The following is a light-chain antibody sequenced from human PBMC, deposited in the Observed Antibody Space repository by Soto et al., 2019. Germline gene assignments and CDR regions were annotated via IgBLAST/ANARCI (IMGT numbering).Light chain of an antibody. CDR1: QSVSSY. CDR3: QQRSNWPLLT. J-gene: IGKJ4*01. V-gene: IGKV3-11*01. Sequence: EIVLTQSPATLSLSTGERATLSCRASQSVSSYLAWYQQKPGQAPRLLIYDASNRSTGIPARFSGSGSGTDFTLTISSLEPEEFAVYYCQQRSNWPLLTFGGGTKVEIK. CDR2: DAS.